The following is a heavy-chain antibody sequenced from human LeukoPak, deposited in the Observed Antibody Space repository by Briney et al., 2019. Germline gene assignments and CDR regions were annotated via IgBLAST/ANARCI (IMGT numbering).Heavy chain of an antibody. D-gene: IGHD5-18*01. J-gene: IGHJ3*02. CDR1: GGSFSGYH. CDR2: INHSGST. CDR3: ARVRGYSYGPDAFDI. Sequence: PSETLSLTCAVYGGSFSGYHWSWIRQPPGKGLEWIGEINHSGSTNYNPSLKSRVTISVDTSKNQFSLKLSSVTAADTAVYYCARVRGYSYGPDAFDIWGQGTMVTVSS. V-gene: IGHV4-34*01.